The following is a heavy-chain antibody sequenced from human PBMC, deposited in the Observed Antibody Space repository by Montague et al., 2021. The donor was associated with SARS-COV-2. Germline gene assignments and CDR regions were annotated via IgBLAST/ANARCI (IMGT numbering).Heavy chain of an antibody. CDR1: GGSISSSSYY. V-gene: IGHV4-39*01. D-gene: IGHD3-10*01. CDR3: ASHPSVLLWFGELLSDRFDP. Sequence: SETLSLTCTVSGGSISSSSYYWGWIRQPPGKGLEWIGSIYYSGSTYYNPSLKSRVTISVDTSKNQLSLKLSSVTAADTAVYYCASHPSVLLWFGELLSDRFDPWGQGTLVTVSS. J-gene: IGHJ5*02. CDR2: IYYSGST.